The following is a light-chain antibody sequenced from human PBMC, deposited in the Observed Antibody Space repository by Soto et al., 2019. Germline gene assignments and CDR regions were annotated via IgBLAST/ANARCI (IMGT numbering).Light chain of an antibody. CDR1: SSNIGRNY. CDR2: SNN. Sequence: QSVLTQPPSASGTPGQRVTISCSGSSSNIGRNYGYWYQQLPGTAPKLLIYSNNQRPSGVPDRFSGSKSGTSAPLAISGLRSEDEAGYYCAAWDDSLSGWVFGGGTKLAVL. J-gene: IGLJ3*02. V-gene: IGLV1-47*02. CDR3: AAWDDSLSGWV.